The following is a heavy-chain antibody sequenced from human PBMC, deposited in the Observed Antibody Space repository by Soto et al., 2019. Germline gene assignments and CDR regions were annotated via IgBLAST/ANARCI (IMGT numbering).Heavy chain of an antibody. Sequence: QVQLQESGPGLVKPSQTLSLTCTVSGGSISSGGYYWSWIRQHPGKGLEWIGYIYYSGSTYYNPSLKSRVTISVDTSKNQFSLKLSSVTAADTAVYYWARDKGEMATINWFDPWGQGTLVTVSS. CDR3: ARDKGEMATINWFDP. D-gene: IGHD5-12*01. V-gene: IGHV4-31*03. J-gene: IGHJ5*02. CDR2: IYYSGST. CDR1: GGSISSGGYY.